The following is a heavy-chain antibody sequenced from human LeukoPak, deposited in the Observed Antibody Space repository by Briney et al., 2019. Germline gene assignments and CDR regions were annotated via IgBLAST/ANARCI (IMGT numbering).Heavy chain of an antibody. V-gene: IGHV4-59*08. CDR2: IYYSGNT. Sequence: SETLSLTCTVSGGTFSSYFWSWIRQPPGKGLEWTGYIYYSGNTNYNPSLKSRVAISVDTSKNQFSLKLSSVTAADTAVYYCACRIMVRGVIGYWGQGTLVTVSS. D-gene: IGHD3-10*01. CDR1: GGTFSSYF. J-gene: IGHJ4*02. CDR3: ACRIMVRGVIGY.